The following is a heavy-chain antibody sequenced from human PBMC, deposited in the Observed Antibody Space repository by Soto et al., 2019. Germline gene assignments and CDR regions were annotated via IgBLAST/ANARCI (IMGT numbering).Heavy chain of an antibody. V-gene: IGHV3-73*01. D-gene: IGHD6-13*01. Sequence: EVQLVESGGGLVQPGGSLKLSCAASGFTFSGSAMHWVRQASGKGLEWVGRIRSKANSYATAYAASVKGRFTISRDDSKNTAYLQMNSLKTEDTAVYYCTSVGIAAAGTSSWGQGTLVTVSS. J-gene: IGHJ5*02. CDR1: GFTFSGSA. CDR3: TSVGIAAAGTSS. CDR2: IRSKANSYAT.